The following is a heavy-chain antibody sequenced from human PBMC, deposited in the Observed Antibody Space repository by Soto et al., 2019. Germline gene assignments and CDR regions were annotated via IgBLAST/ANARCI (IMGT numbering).Heavy chain of an antibody. Sequence: SETLSLTGAVYGGSISSYYWSWIRQPPGKGLEWIGYISYSGSTNYNPSLKSRVTISVDTSTNQFSLKLSSVTASDTAVYYCAREAGSNYYYFYALDVWGQGTTVTVSS. CDR3: AREAGSNYYYFYALDV. J-gene: IGHJ6*02. CDR2: ISYSGST. CDR1: GGSISSYY. V-gene: IGHV4-59*01. D-gene: IGHD4-4*01.